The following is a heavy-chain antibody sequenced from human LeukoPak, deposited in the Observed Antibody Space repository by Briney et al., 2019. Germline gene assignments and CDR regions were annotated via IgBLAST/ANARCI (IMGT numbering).Heavy chain of an antibody. D-gene: IGHD1-26*01. CDR2: ISAYNGNT. CDR1: GYTFTSYG. CDR3: ARSGSGSYYYYMDV. J-gene: IGHJ6*03. Sequence: GASVKVPCKASGYTFTSYGISWVRQAPGQGLEWMGWISAYNGNTNYAQKLQGRVTMTTDTSTSTAYMELRSLRSDDTAVYYCARSGSGSYYYYMDVWGKGTTVTVSS. V-gene: IGHV1-18*01.